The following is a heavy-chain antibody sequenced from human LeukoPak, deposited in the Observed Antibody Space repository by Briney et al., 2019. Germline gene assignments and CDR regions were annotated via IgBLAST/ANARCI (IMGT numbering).Heavy chain of an antibody. CDR3: ARAVDFWSGYSNGGFDP. CDR2: IYTSGST. J-gene: IGHJ5*02. V-gene: IGHV4-61*02. Sequence: SQTLSLTCTVSGGSISSGSYYWSWIRQPAGKGLEWIGRIYTSGSTNYNPSLKSRVTISVDTSKNQFPLKLSSVTAADTAVYYCARAVDFWSGYSNGGFDPWGQGTLVTVSS. D-gene: IGHD3-3*01. CDR1: GGSISSGSYY.